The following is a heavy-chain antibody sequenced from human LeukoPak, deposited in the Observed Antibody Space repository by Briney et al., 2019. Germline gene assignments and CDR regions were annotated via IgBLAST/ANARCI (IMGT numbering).Heavy chain of an antibody. CDR1: GYTFTSYD. CDR2: MNPNSGNT. CDR3: VRFGSYYYGSGSYLRWFDP. V-gene: IGHV1-8*01. D-gene: IGHD3-10*01. Sequence: ASVKVSCKASGYTFTSYDINWVRQATGQGLEWMGWMNPNSGNTGYAQKFQGRVTMTRNTAISTAYMELSSLRSEDTAVHYCVRFGSYYYGSGSYLRWFDPWGQGTLVTVSS. J-gene: IGHJ5*02.